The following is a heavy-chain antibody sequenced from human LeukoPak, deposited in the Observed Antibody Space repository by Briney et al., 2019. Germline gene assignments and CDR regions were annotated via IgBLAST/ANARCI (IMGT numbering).Heavy chain of an antibody. CDR2: ISAYNGNT. D-gene: IGHD4-17*01. CDR1: GYTFTSYG. CDR3: ARDSATTVTTRKGFDY. Sequence: GASVKVSCKASGYTFTSYGISWVRQAPGQGLEWMGWISAYNGNTNYAQKLQGRVTVTTDTSTSTAYMELRSLRSDDTAVYYCARDSATTVTTRKGFDYWGQGTLVTVSS. J-gene: IGHJ4*02. V-gene: IGHV1-18*01.